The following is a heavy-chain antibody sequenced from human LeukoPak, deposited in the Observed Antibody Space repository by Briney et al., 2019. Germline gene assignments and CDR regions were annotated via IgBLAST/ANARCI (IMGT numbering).Heavy chain of an antibody. CDR1: GGSISRGDYY. Sequence: SQTLSLTCTVSGGSISRGDYYWSWIRQSPGKGLEWIGCIYYSGSTYYYNPSLKSRITISVDTSKNQFSLKLSSVTAADTAVYYCARDYDFWSGYYDYWGQGTLVTVSS. J-gene: IGHJ4*02. CDR3: ARDYDFWSGYYDY. CDR2: IYYSGSTY. V-gene: IGHV4-30-4*08. D-gene: IGHD3-3*01.